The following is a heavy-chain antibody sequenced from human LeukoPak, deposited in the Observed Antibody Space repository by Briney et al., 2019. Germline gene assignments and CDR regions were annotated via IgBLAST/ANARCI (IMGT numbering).Heavy chain of an antibody. D-gene: IGHD2-21*02. V-gene: IGHV1-18*01. J-gene: IGHJ4*02. CDR2: ISAYNGNT. Sequence: GASVKVSCKASGYTFTSYGISWVRQAPGQGLEWMGWISAYNGNTNYAQKLQGRVTMTTDTSTSTAYMELRSLRSDDTAVYWTRVTQTVTAIQGYFDYWGQGTLVTVSS. CDR1: GYTFTSYG. CDR3: RVTQTVTAIQGYFDY.